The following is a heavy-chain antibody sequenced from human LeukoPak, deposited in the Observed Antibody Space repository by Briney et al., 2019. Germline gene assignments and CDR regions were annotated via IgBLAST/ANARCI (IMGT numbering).Heavy chain of an antibody. J-gene: IGHJ4*02. CDR1: GFTFSNAW. V-gene: IGHV3-15*01. D-gene: IGHD4-17*01. Sequence: GGSLRLSCAASGFTFSNAWMSWVRQAPGKGLEWGGRIKSKTDGGTTDYEAPVKGRFTISRDDSKNTLYLQMNSLKTEDTAVYYCTTDYAPGYWGQGTLVTVSS. CDR3: TTDYAPGY. CDR2: IKSKTDGGTT.